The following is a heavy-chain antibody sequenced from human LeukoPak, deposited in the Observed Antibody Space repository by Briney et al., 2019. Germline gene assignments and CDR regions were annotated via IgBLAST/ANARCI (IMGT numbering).Heavy chain of an antibody. CDR2: MNPNSGNT. CDR1: GYTFTSYD. Sequence: ASVKVSCKASGYTFTSYDINWVRQGTGQGLEWMGWMNPNSGNTGYAQKFQGRVTMTRNTSISTAYMELSSLRSEDTAVYYCARGLGRFGELLFDYWGQGTLVTVSS. V-gene: IGHV1-8*01. CDR3: ARGLGRFGELLFDY. J-gene: IGHJ4*02. D-gene: IGHD3-10*01.